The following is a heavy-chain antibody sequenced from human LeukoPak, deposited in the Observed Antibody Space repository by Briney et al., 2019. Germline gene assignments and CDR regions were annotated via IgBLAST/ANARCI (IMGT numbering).Heavy chain of an antibody. CDR2: ISGGGGGAT. D-gene: IGHD5-24*01. V-gene: IGHV3-23*01. Sequence: PGGSLRLSCAASGFTFSNYAMSWVRQAPGKGLEWVSDISGGGGGATYYADSVKGRFTISRDNAKDSLYLQMNSLRAEDTAVYYCARAFRDVIFDYWGQGTLVTVSS. CDR3: ARAFRDVIFDY. CDR1: GFTFSNYA. J-gene: IGHJ4*02.